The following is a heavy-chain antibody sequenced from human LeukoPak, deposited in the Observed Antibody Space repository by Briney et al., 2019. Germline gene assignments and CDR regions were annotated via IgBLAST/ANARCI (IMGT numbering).Heavy chain of an antibody. Sequence: ASVKVSCKASGYTFTSYGISWIRQAPGQGLEWMGWISAYNGKTKYAQKLQGRVNMTTDTSTSTAYMELRSLRSDDTAVYYCARAADFYGSGSSYKVDYWGQGTLVTVSS. D-gene: IGHD3-10*01. CDR3: ARAADFYGSGSSYKVDY. CDR1: GYTFTSYG. V-gene: IGHV1-18*01. CDR2: ISAYNGKT. J-gene: IGHJ4*02.